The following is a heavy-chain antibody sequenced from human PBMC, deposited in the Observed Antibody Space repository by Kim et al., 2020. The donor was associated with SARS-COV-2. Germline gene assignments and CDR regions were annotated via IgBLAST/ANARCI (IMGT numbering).Heavy chain of an antibody. J-gene: IGHJ4*01. D-gene: IGHD5-18*01. CDR1: GGSISSSSYY. CDR3: ARSVVDTAMYFFDY. V-gene: IGHV4-39*07. Sequence: SETLSLTCTVSGGSISSSSYYWGWIRQPPGKGLEWIGSIYYSGSTYYNPSLKSRVTISVDTSKNQFSLKLSSVTAADTAVYYCARSVVDTAMYFFDYWG. CDR2: IYYSGST.